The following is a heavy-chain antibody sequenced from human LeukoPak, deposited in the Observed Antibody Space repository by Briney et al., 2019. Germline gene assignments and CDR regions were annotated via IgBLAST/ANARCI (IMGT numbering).Heavy chain of an antibody. D-gene: IGHD3-3*01. CDR3: ARDDFWSGQPFDY. J-gene: IGHJ4*02. CDR1: GFTFTNYW. V-gene: IGHV3-74*01. Sequence: GGSLRLSCAASGFTFTNYWMHWVRQAPGKGLVWVSRIDIDGTGTSYADSVKGRFTISRDNAKNTVSLQMNSLRAEDTAVYYCARDDFWSGQPFDYWGQGTLVTVSS. CDR2: IDIDGTGT.